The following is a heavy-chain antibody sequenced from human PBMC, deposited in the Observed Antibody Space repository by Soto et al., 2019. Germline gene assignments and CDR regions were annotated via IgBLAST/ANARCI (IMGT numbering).Heavy chain of an antibody. CDR1: GFTFSSYS. D-gene: IGHD3-10*01. Sequence: EVQLVEPGGGLVQPGGSLRLSCAASGFTFSSYSMNWVRQAPGKGLEWVSYISSSSTIYYADSVKGRFTISRDNAKNSLYLQMNSLRAEDTAVYYCARANYYGSPGDFDYWGQGTLVTVSS. CDR3: ARANYYGSPGDFDY. V-gene: IGHV3-48*01. J-gene: IGHJ4*02. CDR2: ISSSSTI.